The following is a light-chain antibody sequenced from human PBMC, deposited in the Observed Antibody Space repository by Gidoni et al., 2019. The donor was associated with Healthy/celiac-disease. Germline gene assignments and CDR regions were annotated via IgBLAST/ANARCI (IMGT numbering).Light chain of an antibody. CDR3: QAWDSSTNYV. V-gene: IGLV3-1*01. CDR2: QDS. Sequence: SYELTQPPSVSVSPGQTASITCSGDKLGAKYACWYQQTPGQSPVLVIYQDSKRPSGIPEQFSGSNSGNTATLTISGTQAMDEADYYCQAWDSSTNYVFGTGTKVTVL. CDR1: KLGAKY. J-gene: IGLJ1*01.